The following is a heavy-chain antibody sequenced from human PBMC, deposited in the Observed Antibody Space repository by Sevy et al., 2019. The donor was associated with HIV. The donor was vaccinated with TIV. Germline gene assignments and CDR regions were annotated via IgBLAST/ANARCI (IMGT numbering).Heavy chain of an antibody. CDR1: GGSFSGYY. D-gene: IGHD2-15*01. CDR2: INHSGST. Sequence: SETLSLTCAVYGGSFSGYYWSWIRQPPGKGLEWIGEINHSGSTNYNPSLKSRVTISVDTSKNQFSLKLSSVTAADTAVYYCARGFQCSGGSCYSAGYYYYGMDVWGQGTTVTVSS. J-gene: IGHJ6*02. V-gene: IGHV4-34*01. CDR3: ARGFQCSGGSCYSAGYYYYGMDV.